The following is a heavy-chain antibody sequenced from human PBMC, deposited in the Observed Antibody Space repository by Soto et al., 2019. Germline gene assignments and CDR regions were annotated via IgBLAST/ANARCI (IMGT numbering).Heavy chain of an antibody. CDR1: GYKFITYG. CDR2: ISTYSGNT. Sequence: ASVQVSCKASGYKFITYGITWVRQSPGQGLEWMGGISTYSGNTDYAQSLQDRVTITRDMSTSTAYMELSSLRSEDTAVYYCAATGGAARPDYYYYGMDVWGQGTTVTVSS. J-gene: IGHJ6*02. D-gene: IGHD6-6*01. CDR3: AATGGAARPDYYYYGMDV. V-gene: IGHV1-18*04.